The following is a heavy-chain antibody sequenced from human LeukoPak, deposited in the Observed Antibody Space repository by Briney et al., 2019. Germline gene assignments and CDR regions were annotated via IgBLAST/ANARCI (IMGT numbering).Heavy chain of an antibody. CDR2: ITASGGST. J-gene: IGHJ4*02. V-gene: IGHV3-23*01. Sequence: GGSLRLSCAASGFSFSSYAMTWVRQAPGKGLEWVSIITASGGSTYYADSVKGRFTISRDNSKNTLCLQMNTLRAEDTAVYYCGKDRGNWGAVFDHWGQGTLVTVSS. CDR3: GKDRGNWGAVFDH. CDR1: GFSFSSYA. D-gene: IGHD7-27*01.